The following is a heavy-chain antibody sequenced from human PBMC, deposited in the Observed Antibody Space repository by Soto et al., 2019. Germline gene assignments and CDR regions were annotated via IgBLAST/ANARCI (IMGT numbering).Heavy chain of an antibody. CDR2: ISDYNGNT. Sequence: ASVKVSCKASGYTFTSYGISWVRQAPGQGLEWMGWISDYNGNTNYAQKLQGRVTMTTDTSTSTAYMELRSLRAEDTAVYYCAKAMLEQQLTNWGQGTLVTVSS. V-gene: IGHV1-18*01. CDR1: GYTFTSYG. CDR3: AKAMLEQQLTN. D-gene: IGHD6-13*01. J-gene: IGHJ4*02.